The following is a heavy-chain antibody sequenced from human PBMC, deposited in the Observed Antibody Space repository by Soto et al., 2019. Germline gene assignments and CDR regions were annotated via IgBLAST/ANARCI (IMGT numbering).Heavy chain of an antibody. D-gene: IGHD2-15*01. Sequence: GSLRLSCAASGFTFSSYAMSWVRQAPGKGLEWVSAISGSGGSTYYADSVKGRFTISRDNSKNTPYLQMNSLRAEDTAVYYCAKKLDCSGGSCYPDHYYYGMDVWGQGTTVTVSS. J-gene: IGHJ6*02. CDR2: ISGSGGST. CDR3: AKKLDCSGGSCYPDHYYYGMDV. CDR1: GFTFSSYA. V-gene: IGHV3-23*01.